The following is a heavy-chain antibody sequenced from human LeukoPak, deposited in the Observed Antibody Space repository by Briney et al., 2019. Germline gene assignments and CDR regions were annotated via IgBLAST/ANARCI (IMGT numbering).Heavy chain of an antibody. J-gene: IGHJ5*02. V-gene: IGHV4-34*01. CDR2: IDHSGGT. CDR1: GGSFSDYY. Sequence: SETLSLTCAVYGGSFSDYYWSWIRQPPGKGLEWIGGIDHSGGTNYNPPLMSGGTTSPNQTKNHFSLLLISVTPASPGIFYCVGGQFFRGDYFWFDPWGQGTLVTVSS. CDR3: VGGQFFRGDYFWFDP. D-gene: IGHD4-17*01.